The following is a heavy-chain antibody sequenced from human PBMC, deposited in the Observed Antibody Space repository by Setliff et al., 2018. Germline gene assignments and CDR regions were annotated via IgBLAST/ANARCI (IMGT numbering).Heavy chain of an antibody. CDR2: IHYSGGP. D-gene: IGHD6-13*01. J-gene: IGHJ3*02. Sequence: SETLSLTCTVSGGSISSYYWNWIRQPPGKGLEWIGYIHYSGGPNYHPSLKSRVSTSVDTSQNQISLKLSSVTAADTAVYYCARTMYSSSWYGAFDIWGQVTMVTVSS. CDR3: ARTMYSSSWYGAFDI. CDR1: GGSISSYY. V-gene: IGHV4-59*01.